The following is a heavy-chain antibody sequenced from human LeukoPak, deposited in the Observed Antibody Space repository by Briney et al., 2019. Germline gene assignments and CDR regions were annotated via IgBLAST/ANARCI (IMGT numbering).Heavy chain of an antibody. Sequence: PGRSLRLSCAGSGVTLSPYGMHWVRQAPAKGLEWVAVISYEGGTQHYADSVKGRFIISRDNPRNTLYLQMNLLRTEDTAVYYCAKEGTPQVSTWYDLWGQGTQVIVSS. D-gene: IGHD3-10*01. CDR3: AKEGTPQVSTWYDL. J-gene: IGHJ5*02. CDR2: ISYEGGTQ. CDR1: GVTLSPYG. V-gene: IGHV3-30*18.